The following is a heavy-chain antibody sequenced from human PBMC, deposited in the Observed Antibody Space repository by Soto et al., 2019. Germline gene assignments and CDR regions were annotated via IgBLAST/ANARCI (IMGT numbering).Heavy chain of an antibody. V-gene: IGHV3-7*01. Sequence: GSLRLSCAASGFTFSSYWMSWVRQAPGKGLEWVANIKQDGSEKYYVDSVKGRFTISRDNAKNSLYLQMNSLRAEDTAVYYCARYPSVVVVAATPYYYYGMDVWGQGTTVTVSS. CDR1: GFTFSSYW. CDR3: ARYPSVVVVAATPYYYYGMDV. J-gene: IGHJ6*02. D-gene: IGHD2-15*01. CDR2: IKQDGSEK.